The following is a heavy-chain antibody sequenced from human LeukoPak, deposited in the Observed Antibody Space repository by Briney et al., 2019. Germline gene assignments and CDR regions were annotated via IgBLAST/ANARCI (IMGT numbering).Heavy chain of an antibody. Sequence: GGSLRLSCVASGFTFSSYAMSWVRQAPGKGLEWVSAVSATGGSTYYADSVKGRFTISRDNSRNTLYLQMNSLRAEDTAVYYCAKENAMIVVLITFDSWGQGTLVTVSS. V-gene: IGHV3-23*01. D-gene: IGHD3-22*01. CDR2: VSATGGST. CDR1: GFTFSSYA. CDR3: AKENAMIVVLITFDS. J-gene: IGHJ4*02.